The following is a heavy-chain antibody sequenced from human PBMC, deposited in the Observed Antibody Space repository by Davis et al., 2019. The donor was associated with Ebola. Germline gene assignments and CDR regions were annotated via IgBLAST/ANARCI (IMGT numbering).Heavy chain of an antibody. CDR1: GGSFSGYY. CDR2: INHSGST. V-gene: IGHV4-34*01. J-gene: IGHJ6*02. D-gene: IGHD4-17*01. CDR3: ARGPTVTGMDV. Sequence: MPSETLSLTCAVYGGSFSGYYWSWIRQPPGKGLEWIGEINHSGSTNYNPSLKSRVTTSVDTSKNQFSLKLSSVTAADTAVYYCARGPTVTGMDVWGQGTTVTVSS.